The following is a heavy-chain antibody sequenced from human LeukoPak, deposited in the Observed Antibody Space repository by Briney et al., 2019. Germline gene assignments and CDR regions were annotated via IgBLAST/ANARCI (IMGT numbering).Heavy chain of an antibody. Sequence: GGSLRLSCAASGFSFSSYEMNWVRQAPGKGLEWVSYISINGNTIYYADSVQGRFTISRDNAKNSLYLQMNSLRAGDTAIYYCARELQLWYGEPRVGMDVWGQGTTVTVSS. D-gene: IGHD3-10*01. CDR1: GFSFSSYE. CDR3: ARELQLWYGEPRVGMDV. CDR2: ISINGNTI. V-gene: IGHV3-48*03. J-gene: IGHJ6*02.